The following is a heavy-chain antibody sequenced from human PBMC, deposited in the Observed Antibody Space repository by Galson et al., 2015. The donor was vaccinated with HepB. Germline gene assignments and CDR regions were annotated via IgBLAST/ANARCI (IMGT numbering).Heavy chain of an antibody. CDR2: ISSSGNTI. Sequence: SLRLSCAASGFTFSSYEMNWVRQAPGKGLEWVSYISSSGNTIYYADSVKGRFTISRDNAKNSLYLQMNSLRAEDTAVYYCARTMRDSSGYDYWGQGTLVTVSS. J-gene: IGHJ4*02. D-gene: IGHD3-22*01. V-gene: IGHV3-48*03. CDR3: ARTMRDSSGYDY. CDR1: GFTFSSYE.